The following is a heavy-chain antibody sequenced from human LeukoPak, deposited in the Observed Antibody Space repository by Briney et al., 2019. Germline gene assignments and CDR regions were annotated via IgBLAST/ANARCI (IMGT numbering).Heavy chain of an antibody. V-gene: IGHV4-39*01. CDR2: ISYSGST. D-gene: IGHD3-22*01. Sequence: SETLSLTCTVSGDSISSSTYHWGWVRQPPGKGLEWIGSISYSGSTYYNPSLKSRVTVSVDTSKNQFSLKLSSVTAADTAVYYCARHGGEYYYDSSGYYGYWGQGTLVTVSS. CDR1: GDSISSSTYH. CDR3: ARHGGEYYYDSSGYYGY. J-gene: IGHJ4*02.